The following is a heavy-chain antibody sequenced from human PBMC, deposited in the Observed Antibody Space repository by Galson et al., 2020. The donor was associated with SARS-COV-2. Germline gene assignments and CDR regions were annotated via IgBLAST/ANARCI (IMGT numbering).Heavy chain of an antibody. J-gene: IGHJ6*02. CDR1: GFPFSTYS. CDR3: ARDEGIRGYNYGRLYYGMDV. D-gene: IGHD5-18*01. CDR2: ISTSSSYT. Sequence: NSGGSLRLSSAASGFPFSTYSMNCVRLAPGKGLEWVSSISTSSSYTYYVNSVKGRFSISRDHPRNSLYLQMNSLRAEDTAVYYCARDEGIRGYNYGRLYYGMDVWGQGTTVTVSS. V-gene: IGHV3-21*01.